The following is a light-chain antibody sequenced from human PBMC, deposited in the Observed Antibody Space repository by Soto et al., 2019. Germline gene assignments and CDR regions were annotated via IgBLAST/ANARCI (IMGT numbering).Light chain of an antibody. Sequence: QSVLTQPASVSGSPGQSITVSCTGTSSDVGGYDYVSWYQQHPGNAPKLLISDVTNRPSGVSNRFSGSKSGNTASLTISGLQTEYEADYYCTSYTSSSTYVFGTGTKVTDL. CDR2: DVT. V-gene: IGLV2-14*01. J-gene: IGLJ1*01. CDR3: TSYTSSSTYV. CDR1: SSDVGGYDY.